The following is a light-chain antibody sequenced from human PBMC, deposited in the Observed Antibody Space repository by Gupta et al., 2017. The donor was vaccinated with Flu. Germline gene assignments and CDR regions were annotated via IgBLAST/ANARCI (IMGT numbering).Light chain of an antibody. Sequence: SYTLTQPPSVSVAPGQTASITCGGNNIGANSVHWYQQRPGQAPALVVYTDSDRPSGIPERFSGSNSGNTATLTISRVEAGDEADYYCQVWDSSSDHYVFGGGTKVIVL. CDR1: NIGANS. CDR2: TDS. CDR3: QVWDSSSDHYV. V-gene: IGLV3-21*02. J-gene: IGLJ1*01.